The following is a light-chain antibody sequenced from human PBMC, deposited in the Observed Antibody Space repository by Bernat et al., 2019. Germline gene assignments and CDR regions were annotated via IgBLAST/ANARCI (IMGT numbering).Light chain of an antibody. CDR2: STN. V-gene: IGLV1-44*01. J-gene: IGLJ1*01. CDR3: ASWDSTLKGYV. Sequence: QSVLTQPPSVSATPGQRVTISCSGSSSNIGSVTVNWYHQVPGTAPKLLIYSTNRRPSGVPDRFSGSKSGTSASLAISGLQSEDDGDYYCASWDSTLKGYVFGTGTKIAVL. CDR1: SSNIGSVT.